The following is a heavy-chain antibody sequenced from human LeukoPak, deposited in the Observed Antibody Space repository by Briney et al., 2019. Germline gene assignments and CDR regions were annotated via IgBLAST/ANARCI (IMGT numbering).Heavy chain of an antibody. V-gene: IGHV3-23*01. D-gene: IGHD5-12*01. J-gene: IGHJ3*02. Sequence: PGGSLRLSCAASGFTFSSYAMSWVRQAPGKGREWVSSISGSGGSTYDADSGKGRFTIDRDNSKHTLYLQMTSLRAEDTAVYYCAKDSCGYDCGAFDIWGQGTMVTVSS. CDR2: ISGSGGST. CDR1: GFTFSSYA. CDR3: AKDSCGYDCGAFDI.